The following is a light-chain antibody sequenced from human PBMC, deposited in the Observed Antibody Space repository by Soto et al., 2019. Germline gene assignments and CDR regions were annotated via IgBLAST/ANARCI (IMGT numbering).Light chain of an antibody. CDR2: EVS. Sequence: QSVLTQPPSVSGSPGQSVTISCTGTSSDVGSYNRVSWYQQPPGTAPKLMIYEVSNRPSGVPDRFSGSKSGNTASLTISGLQAEDEADYYCSSYTSRSTFPHYVFGTGTKLTVL. CDR3: SSYTSRSTFPHYV. CDR1: SSDVGSYNR. J-gene: IGLJ1*01. V-gene: IGLV2-18*02.